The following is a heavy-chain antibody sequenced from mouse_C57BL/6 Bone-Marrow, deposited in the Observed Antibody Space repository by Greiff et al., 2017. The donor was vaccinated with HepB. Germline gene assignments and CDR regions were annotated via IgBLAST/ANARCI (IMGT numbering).Heavy chain of an antibody. D-gene: IGHD1-1*01. V-gene: IGHV1-53*01. CDR3: ARGPCYVTTVVASYWYFDV. Sequence: QVQLQQPGTELVKPGASVKLSCKASGYTFTSYWMHWVKQRPGQGLEWIGNINPSNGGTNYNEKFKSKATLTVDKSSSTAYMQLSSLTSEDSAVYYCARGPCYVTTVVASYWYFDVWGTGTTVTVSS. J-gene: IGHJ1*03. CDR1: GYTFTSYW. CDR2: INPSNGGT.